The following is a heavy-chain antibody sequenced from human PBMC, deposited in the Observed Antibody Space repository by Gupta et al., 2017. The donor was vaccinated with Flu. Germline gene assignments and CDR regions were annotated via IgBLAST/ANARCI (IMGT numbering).Heavy chain of an antibody. J-gene: IGHJ4*02. Sequence: EQLVESGGGVVQPGRSLRLPCAASGFSFSSYAMYWVRQAPGKGLEWVAVISYDGGSIDYADSVKGRFTISRDNSKNTLYLQMNSLRADDTAVYYCAGYGDFASWGQGALVTVSS. CDR3: AGYGDFAS. D-gene: IGHD4-17*01. CDR1: GFSFSSYA. CDR2: ISYDGGSI. V-gene: IGHV3-30-3*01.